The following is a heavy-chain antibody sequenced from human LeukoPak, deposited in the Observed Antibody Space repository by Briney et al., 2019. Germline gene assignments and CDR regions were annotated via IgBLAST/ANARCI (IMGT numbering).Heavy chain of an antibody. Sequence: GGSLRLSCAASGFTFSSYAMHWVRQAPGKGLEWVAVISYDGSNKYYADSVKGRFTISRDNSKNTLYLQMNSLRAEDTAVYYCAKPSGSSPLQLYNWFDPWGQGTLVTVSS. J-gene: IGHJ5*02. CDR2: ISYDGSNK. CDR1: GFTFSSYA. D-gene: IGHD3-10*01. CDR3: AKPSGSSPLQLYNWFDP. V-gene: IGHV3-30*18.